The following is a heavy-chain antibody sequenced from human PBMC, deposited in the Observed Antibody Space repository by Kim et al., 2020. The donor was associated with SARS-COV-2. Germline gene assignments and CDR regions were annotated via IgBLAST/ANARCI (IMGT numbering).Heavy chain of an antibody. D-gene: IGHD3-9*01. CDR3: ARDSNYDILTGQPVGNDAFDI. V-gene: IGHV4-61*01. J-gene: IGHJ3*02. CDR2: IYYSGST. Sequence: SETLSLTCTVSGGSVSSGSYYWSWIRQPPGKGLEWIGYIYYSGSTNYNPSLKSRVTISVDTSKNQFSLKLSSVTAADTAVYYCARDSNYDILTGQPVGNDAFDIWGQGTMVTVSS. CDR1: GGSVSSGSYY.